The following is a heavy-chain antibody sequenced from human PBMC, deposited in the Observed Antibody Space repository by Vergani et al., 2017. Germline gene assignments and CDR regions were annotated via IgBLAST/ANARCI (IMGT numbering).Heavy chain of an antibody. CDR2: ISWNSGSI. J-gene: IGHJ4*02. D-gene: IGHD6-19*01. CDR3: AKDIIGYSSGWEKWGFDY. CDR1: GFTFDDYA. V-gene: IGHV3-9*01. Sequence: EVQLVESGGGLVQPGRSLRLSCAASGFTFDDYAMHWVRQAPGKGLEWVSGISWNSGSIGYADSVKGRFTISRDNAKNSLYLQMNSLRAEDTALYYCAKDIIGYSSGWEKWGFDYWGQGTLVTVSS.